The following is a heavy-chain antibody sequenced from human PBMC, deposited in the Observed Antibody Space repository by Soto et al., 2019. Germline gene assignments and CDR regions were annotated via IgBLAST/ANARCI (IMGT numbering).Heavy chain of an antibody. CDR1: GYTFTSYG. CDR2: ISAYNRNT. J-gene: IGHJ5*02. CDR3: TRESTVAALDP. Sequence: QVQLVQSGAEVKKPGASVKVSCKASGYTFTSYGISWVRQAPGQGVEWMGRISAYNRNTNYAQKLQGSATITTATSTSTASMALGSLRSDDTAVSFCTRESTVAALDPWGQGPLFTFSS. D-gene: IGHD6-19*01. V-gene: IGHV1-18*01.